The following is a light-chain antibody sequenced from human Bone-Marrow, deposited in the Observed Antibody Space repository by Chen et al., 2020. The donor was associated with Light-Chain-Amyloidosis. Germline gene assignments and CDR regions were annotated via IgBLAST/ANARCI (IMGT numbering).Light chain of an antibody. J-gene: IGKJ5*01. CDR2: GTS. CDR1: QSVHANY. CDR3: QQSSSSPIT. V-gene: IGKV3-20*01. Sequence: EIVLTQSPGTLSLSPGERVTLSCRASQSVHANYLTWYQQKPGQAPRLLISGTSSRAAGIPDRFRGSGSGTDFTLTISRLEPGDFAVYYCQQSSSSPITFGQGTRLEIK.